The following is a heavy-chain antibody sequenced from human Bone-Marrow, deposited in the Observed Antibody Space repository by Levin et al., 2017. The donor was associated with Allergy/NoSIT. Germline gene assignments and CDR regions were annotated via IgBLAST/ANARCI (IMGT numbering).Heavy chain of an antibody. CDR3: AKDARSDYGDWYFDL. CDR1: GITFNNYG. D-gene: IGHD4-17*01. J-gene: IGHJ2*01. CDR2: ISGNGDTI. Sequence: GASVKVSCVGSGITFNNYGMNWVRQAPGKRLEYIAAISGNGDTIYKGDSVKGRFSISRDNSKNTLSLQMNSLRVEDTAVYYCAKDARSDYGDWYFDLWGRGTLVIVSS. V-gene: IGHV3-23*01.